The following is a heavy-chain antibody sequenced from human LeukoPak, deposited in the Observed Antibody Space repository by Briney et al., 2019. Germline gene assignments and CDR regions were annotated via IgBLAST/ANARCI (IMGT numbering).Heavy chain of an antibody. Sequence: SGGSLRLSCAASGFSFSRYGMRWVRQAPGKGLEWVAFIRYDGSDTYDADSLKGRLTAARDKSKDSMYLQMNSLRTEDTAVYYCAKDLFGDYVWGTYRAMDKWGQGTLVTVSS. J-gene: IGHJ4*02. CDR2: IRYDGSDT. CDR3: AKDLFGDYVWGTYRAMDK. CDR1: GFSFSRYG. V-gene: IGHV3-30*02. D-gene: IGHD3-16*02.